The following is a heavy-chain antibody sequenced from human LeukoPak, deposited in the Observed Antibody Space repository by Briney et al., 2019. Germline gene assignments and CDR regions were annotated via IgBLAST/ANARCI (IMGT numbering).Heavy chain of an antibody. CDR2: ITGSSSFI. V-gene: IGHV3-21*04. Sequence: PGGSLRLSCAASGFTFSTYSMNWVRQAPGKGLEWVSSITGSSSFIYYADSVKGRFTISRDNAKNSLHLQMNSLRAEDTAVYYCAKEKRRGYSGYDPTLHIFDYWGQGTLVTVSS. CDR3: AKEKRRGYSGYDPTLHIFDY. D-gene: IGHD5-12*01. CDR1: GFTFSTYS. J-gene: IGHJ4*02.